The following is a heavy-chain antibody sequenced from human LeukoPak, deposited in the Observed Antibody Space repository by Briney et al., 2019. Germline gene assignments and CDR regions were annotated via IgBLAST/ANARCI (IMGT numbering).Heavy chain of an antibody. CDR3: ARGRYSSSWWVVDY. V-gene: IGHV1-24*01. J-gene: IGHJ4*02. CDR1: GYTLTELS. Sequence: ASVKVSCKVSGYTLTELSMHWVRQAPGKGLEWMGGFDPEDGETIYAQKFQGRVTMTEDTSTDTAYMELSSLRSEHTAVYYCARGRYSSSWWVVDYWGQGTLVTVSS. D-gene: IGHD6-13*01. CDR2: FDPEDGET.